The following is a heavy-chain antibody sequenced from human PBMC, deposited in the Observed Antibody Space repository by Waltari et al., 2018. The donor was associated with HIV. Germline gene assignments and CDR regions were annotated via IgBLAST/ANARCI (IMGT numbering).Heavy chain of an antibody. CDR3: ARARRGSGSYSWGYYYYGMDV. J-gene: IGHJ6*02. CDR1: GYTFTSYD. Sequence: QVQLVQSGAEVKKPGASVKVSCKASGYTFTSYDINWVRQATGQGLEGMGWMNPNSGNTGYAQKFQGRVTMTRNTSISTAYMELSSLRSEDTAVYYCARARRGSGSYSWGYYYYGMDVWGQGTTVTVSS. D-gene: IGHD3-10*01. V-gene: IGHV1-8*01. CDR2: MNPNSGNT.